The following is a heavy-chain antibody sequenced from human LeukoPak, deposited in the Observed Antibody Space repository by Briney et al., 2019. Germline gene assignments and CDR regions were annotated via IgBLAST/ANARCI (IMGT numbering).Heavy chain of an antibody. D-gene: IGHD6-19*01. Sequence: AGGSLRLPCAASGFSFRNYGMHWVRQAPGRGLQWVAVIWFDGSSQYYTGSVKGRFTISRDNSENTLYLQMNSLRAEETAVYYCARDREEAVAGPERYYYYFGMDVWGQGTTVTVSS. J-gene: IGHJ6*02. CDR3: ARDREEAVAGPERYYYYFGMDV. CDR2: IWFDGSSQ. CDR1: GFSFRNYG. V-gene: IGHV3-33*01.